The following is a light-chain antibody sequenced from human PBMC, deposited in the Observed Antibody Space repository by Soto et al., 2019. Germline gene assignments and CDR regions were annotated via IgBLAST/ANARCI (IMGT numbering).Light chain of an antibody. V-gene: IGKV3-11*01. CDR3: QQRSSWPALT. CDR1: QSVSTY. CDR2: DAS. J-gene: IGKJ4*01. Sequence: EIVLTQSPATLSLSPGEGATLSCRASQSVSTYFAWYQQKPGQAPRLLIYDASNRAAGIPARFSGSGSGTDFTLTISSLEPEDFAVYYCQQRSSWPALTFGGGTKVEIK.